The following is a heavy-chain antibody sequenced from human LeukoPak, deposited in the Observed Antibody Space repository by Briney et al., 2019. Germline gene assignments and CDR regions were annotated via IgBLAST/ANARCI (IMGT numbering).Heavy chain of an antibody. CDR3: ARHSYYDDNGAEGY. CDR2: IYPGDSDT. D-gene: IGHD3-22*01. V-gene: IGHV5-51*01. Sequence: GESLKISCKGSGYNFTNYWIGWVRQMPGKGLEWMGIIYPGDSDTRYSPSFQGQVTISADKSISTAYPQWSSLKASDTAMYYCARHSYYDDNGAEGYWGQGTLVTVSS. J-gene: IGHJ4*02. CDR1: GYNFTNYW.